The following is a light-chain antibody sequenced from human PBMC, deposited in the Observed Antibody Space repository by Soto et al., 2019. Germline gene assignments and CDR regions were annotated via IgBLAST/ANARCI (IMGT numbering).Light chain of an antibody. V-gene: IGLV1-40*01. CDR1: SSNIGAGYD. J-gene: IGLJ1*01. CDR3: QSYDRSLSGSF. CDR2: ANN. Sequence: QSVLTQPPSVSGAPGQRVTISCSGSSSNIGAGYDVHWYQQLPGTAPKLLISANNIRPSGVPDRFSGSKSGTSASLAITGLQAEDEADYYCQSYDRSLSGSFFGTGTKLTV.